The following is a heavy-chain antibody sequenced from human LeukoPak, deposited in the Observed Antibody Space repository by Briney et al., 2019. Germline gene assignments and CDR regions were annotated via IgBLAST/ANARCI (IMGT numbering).Heavy chain of an antibody. Sequence: SETLSLTCTVSGDFISSDSISSYFWSWIRQPPGKGLEWIGYTHYSGSTNYNPSLKSRVTISVDTSKNQFSLKLSSVTAADTAVYYCARDLRVVVAAIGHDFNYYGMDVWGQGTTVTVSS. CDR2: THYSGST. CDR1: GDFISSDSISSYF. D-gene: IGHD2-2*01. CDR3: ARDLRVVVAAIGHDFNYYGMDV. V-gene: IGHV4-61*01. J-gene: IGHJ6*02.